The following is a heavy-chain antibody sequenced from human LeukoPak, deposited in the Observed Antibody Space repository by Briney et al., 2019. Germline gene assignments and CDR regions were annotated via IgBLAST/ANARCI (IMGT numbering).Heavy chain of an antibody. D-gene: IGHD6-19*01. V-gene: IGHV3-30-3*01. J-gene: IGHJ4*02. CDR3: ARDRGSGWYFWD. CDR2: ISYDGTNK. Sequence: PGRSLRLSCAASGFTFSSYAMHWVRQAPGKGLEWVAVISYDGTNKYYAGSVKGRFTISRDNSKNTLYLQMSSLRAEDTAVYYCARDRGSGWYFWDWGQGILVTVSS. CDR1: GFTFSSYA.